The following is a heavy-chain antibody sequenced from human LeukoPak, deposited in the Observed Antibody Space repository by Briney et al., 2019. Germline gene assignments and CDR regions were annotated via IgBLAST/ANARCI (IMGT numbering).Heavy chain of an antibody. Sequence: GASVKVSCRASGYTFTGYYMHWVRQAPGQGLEWMGWINPNSGGTNYAQKFQGRVTMTRDTSISTAYMELSRLRSDDTAVYYCARSRLPAAPYGMDVWGQGTTVTVSS. D-gene: IGHD2-2*01. V-gene: IGHV1-2*02. CDR2: INPNSGGT. J-gene: IGHJ6*02. CDR1: GYTFTGYY. CDR3: ARSRLPAAPYGMDV.